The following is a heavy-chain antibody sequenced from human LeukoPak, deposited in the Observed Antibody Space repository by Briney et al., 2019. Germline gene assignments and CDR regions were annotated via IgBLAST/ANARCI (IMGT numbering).Heavy chain of an antibody. J-gene: IGHJ4*02. CDR2: ISYDGSNK. CDR3: AREPTYYYDSSGPPHDY. CDR1: GFTFSSYA. D-gene: IGHD3-22*01. V-gene: IGHV3-30*04. Sequence: PGGSLRLSCAASGFTFSSYAMHWVRQAPGKGLEWVAVISYDGSNKYYADSVKGRFTISRDNSKNTLYLQMNSLRAEDTAVYYCAREPTYYYDSSGPPHDYWGQGTLVTVSS.